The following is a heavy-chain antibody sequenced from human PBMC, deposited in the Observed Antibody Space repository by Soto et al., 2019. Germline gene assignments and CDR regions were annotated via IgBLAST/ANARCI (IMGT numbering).Heavy chain of an antibody. J-gene: IGHJ5*02. CDR3: ARAKTYYGSKGWFDP. Sequence: QPGGSLRLSCSASGFPLGTHDMGWVRQAPGTGLEWVSSISGPGDKTYYSNAVTGRFTISRDNSKNTLHLQMESLRAEDTAIYYCARAKTYYGSKGWFDPWGQGTLVTVSS. CDR1: GFPLGTHD. CDR2: ISGPGDKT. V-gene: IGHV3-23*01. D-gene: IGHD3-22*01.